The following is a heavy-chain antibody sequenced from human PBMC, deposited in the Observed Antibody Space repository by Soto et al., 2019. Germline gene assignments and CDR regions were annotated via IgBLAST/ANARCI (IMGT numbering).Heavy chain of an antibody. V-gene: IGHV3-15*01. D-gene: IGHD3-22*01. CDR1: GFTFSNAW. Sequence: EVQLVESGGGLVKPGGSLRLSCAASGFTFSNAWMSWFRQAPGKGLEGVGRIKSKTDGGTTDYAAPVKGRFTISRDDSKNTLYLQMNSLKTEDTAVYYCTTDGGGYYDSSGYYYGYFDYWGQGTLVTVSS. CDR3: TTDGGGYYDSSGYYYGYFDY. CDR2: IKSKTDGGTT. J-gene: IGHJ4*02.